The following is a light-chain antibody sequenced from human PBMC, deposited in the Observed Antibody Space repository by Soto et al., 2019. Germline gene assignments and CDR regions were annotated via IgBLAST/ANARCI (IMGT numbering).Light chain of an antibody. CDR3: QQGYSSPAT. V-gene: IGKV1-39*01. J-gene: IGKJ5*01. CDR1: QSIGKH. Sequence: DIQMTQSPSVLSASVGDSVTITCRASQSIGKHLNWYQQKPGKAPKFLIYGASTLQSGVPSRFTGSGSGTDFALTVNSLQAEDFATYDCQQGYSSPATFGQGTRLEI. CDR2: GAS.